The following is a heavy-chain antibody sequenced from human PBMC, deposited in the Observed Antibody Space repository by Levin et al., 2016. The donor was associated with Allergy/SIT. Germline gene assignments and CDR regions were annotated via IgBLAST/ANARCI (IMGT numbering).Heavy chain of an antibody. J-gene: IGHJ2*01. CDR1: GFSLRRNG. CDR2: IWYDGSNQ. V-gene: IGHV3-33*01. CDR3: ARAFSGGSGYFDL. D-gene: IGHD2-15*01. Sequence: GESLKISCAASGFSLRRNGMHWVRQAPGKGLEWVAVIWYDGSNQYYGDSVKGRFTISRDNSKNTLYLQMDSLRAEDTAVYYCARAFSGGSGYFDLWGRGTLVTVSS.